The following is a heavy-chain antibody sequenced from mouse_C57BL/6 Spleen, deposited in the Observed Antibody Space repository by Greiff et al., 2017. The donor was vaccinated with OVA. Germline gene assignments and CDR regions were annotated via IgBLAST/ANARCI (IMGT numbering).Heavy chain of an antibody. V-gene: IGHV2-6*03. D-gene: IGHD2-2*01. CDR2: IWSDGST. Sequence: QVQLKESGPGLVAPSQSLSITCTVSGFSLTSYGVHWVRQPPGKGLEWLVVIWSDGSTTYNSALNSRLSISTDNSKSQVFLKMNSLQTDDTAMYYCARYGYGYYAMDYWGQGTSVTVSS. CDR3: ARYGYGYYAMDY. J-gene: IGHJ4*01. CDR1: GFSLTSYG.